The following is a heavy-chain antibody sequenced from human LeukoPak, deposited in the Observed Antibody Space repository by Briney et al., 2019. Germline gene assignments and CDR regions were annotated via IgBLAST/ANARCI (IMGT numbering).Heavy chain of an antibody. CDR2: ISWNSGSI. V-gene: IGHV3-9*01. CDR3: AKDIGGPHPYYFDY. Sequence: GGSLRLSCAASGFTFDDYAMHWVRQAPGKGLEWVSGISWNSGSIGYADSVKGRFTISRDNAKNSLYLQMNSLRAEDTALYYCAKDIGGPHPYYFDYWGQGTLVTVPS. D-gene: IGHD2-15*01. CDR1: GFTFDDYA. J-gene: IGHJ4*02.